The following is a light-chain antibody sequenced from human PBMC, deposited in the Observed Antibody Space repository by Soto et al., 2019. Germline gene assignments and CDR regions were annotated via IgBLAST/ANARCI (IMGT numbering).Light chain of an antibody. V-gene: IGKV1-5*03. CDR1: QSIYTW. CDR3: QQYNTYPWT. CDR2: KAS. Sequence: DIQMTQSPSTLSASVGDRVTITCRASQSIYTWLAWYRQKPGKAPNLLIYKASSLESGVPSRFSGSGSGTEFTLTISSLQPDDFAAYYCQQYNTYPWTFGQGTKVEIK. J-gene: IGKJ1*01.